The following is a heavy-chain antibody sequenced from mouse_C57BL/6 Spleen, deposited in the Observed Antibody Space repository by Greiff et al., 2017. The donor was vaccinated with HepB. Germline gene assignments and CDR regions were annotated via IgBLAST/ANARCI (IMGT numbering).Heavy chain of an antibody. CDR2: IYPGDGDT. CDR1: GYAFSSSW. CDR3: ARSDVDSSGWGN. D-gene: IGHD3-2*02. V-gene: IGHV1-82*01. J-gene: IGHJ3*01. Sequence: VQLQQSGPELVKPGASVKISCKASGYAFSSSWMNWVKQRPGKGLEWIGRIYPGDGDTNYNGKFKGKATLTADKSSSTAYMQLSSLTSEDSAVYFCARSDVDSSGWGNGGQGTLVTVSA.